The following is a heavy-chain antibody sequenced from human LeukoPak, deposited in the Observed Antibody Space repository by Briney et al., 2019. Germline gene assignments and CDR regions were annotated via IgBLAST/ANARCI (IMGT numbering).Heavy chain of an antibody. CDR3: AREPLRIYSSSFDY. V-gene: IGHV1-18*01. J-gene: IGHJ4*02. CDR1: GYTFTSYG. Sequence: GASVKVSCKASGYTFTSYGISWVRQAPGQGLEWMGWISAYNGNTNYAQKLQGRVSMTTDTSTSTAYMELRSLRSDDTAVYYCAREPLRIYSSSFDYWGQGTLVTVSS. D-gene: IGHD6-6*01. CDR2: ISAYNGNT.